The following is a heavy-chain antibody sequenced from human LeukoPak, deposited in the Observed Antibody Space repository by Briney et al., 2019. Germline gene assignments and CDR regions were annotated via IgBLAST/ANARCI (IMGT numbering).Heavy chain of an antibody. CDR1: GGSISSYY. CDR3: ARGLGRGSSSWYDY. CDR2: IYHSGSP. D-gene: IGHD6-13*01. V-gene: IGHV4-59*08. Sequence: PSETLSLTCTVSGGSISSYYWSWIRQPPGKGLEWIGYIYHSGSPNYKPSLKSRVTISVDTSKNQFSLKLSSVAAADTAVYYCARGLGRGSSSWYDYWGQGTLVTVSS. J-gene: IGHJ4*02.